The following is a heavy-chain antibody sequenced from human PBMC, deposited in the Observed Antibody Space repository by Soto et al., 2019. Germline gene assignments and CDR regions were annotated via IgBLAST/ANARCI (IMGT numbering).Heavy chain of an antibody. J-gene: IGHJ6*02. Sequence: GGSLRLSCAASGFTVSSNYMSWVRQAPGKGLEWVSVIYSGGSTYYADSVKGRFTISRHNSKNTLYLQMNSLRAEDTAVYYCARMGLDYYYYGMDVWGQGTTGTVSS. CDR2: IYSGGST. V-gene: IGHV3-53*04. CDR1: GFTVSSNY. CDR3: ARMGLDYYYYGMDV.